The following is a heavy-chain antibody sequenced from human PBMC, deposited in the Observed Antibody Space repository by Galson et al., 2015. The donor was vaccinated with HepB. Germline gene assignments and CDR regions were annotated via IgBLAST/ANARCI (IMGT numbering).Heavy chain of an antibody. J-gene: IGHJ3*02. CDR3: ARHSSGWPGQGGGLDAFDI. CDR2: IYYSGST. V-gene: IGHV4-39*01. D-gene: IGHD6-19*01. Sequence: LSLTCTVSGGSISSSSYYWGWIRQPPGKGLEWIGSIYYSGSTYYNPSLKSRVTISVDTSKNQFSLKLSSVTAADTAVYYCARHSSGWPGQGGGLDAFDIWGQGTMVTVSS. CDR1: GGSISSSSYY.